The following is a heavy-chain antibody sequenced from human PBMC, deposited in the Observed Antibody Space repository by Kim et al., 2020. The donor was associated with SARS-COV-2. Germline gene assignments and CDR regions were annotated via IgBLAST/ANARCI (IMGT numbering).Heavy chain of an antibody. J-gene: IGHJ6*01. V-gene: IGHV3-21*01. CDR3: ARFVVPAVYYYYGMDV. D-gene: IGHD2-2*01. CDR1: GFTFSSYN. CDR2: IDSSSSYI. Sequence: GGSLRLSCAASGFTFSSYNMNWVRQTPGKGLEWVSSIDSSSSYIYYADSVKGRFTISRDNAKNSLYLQMNSLRAEDTAVFYCARFVVPAVYYYYGMDVWG.